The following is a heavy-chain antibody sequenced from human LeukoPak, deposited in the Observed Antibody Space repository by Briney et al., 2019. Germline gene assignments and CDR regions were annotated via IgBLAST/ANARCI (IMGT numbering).Heavy chain of an antibody. V-gene: IGHV4-34*01. CDR1: GGSFSGYY. Sequence: SETLSLTCAVYGGSFSGYYWSWIRQPPGKGLEWIGEINHSGSTNCNPSLKSRVTISVDTSKNQFSLKLSSVTAADTAVYYCARSPRGIYYYYYGMDVWGKGTTVTVSS. CDR3: ARSPRGIYYYYYGMDV. D-gene: IGHD3-16*01. CDR2: INHSGST. J-gene: IGHJ6*04.